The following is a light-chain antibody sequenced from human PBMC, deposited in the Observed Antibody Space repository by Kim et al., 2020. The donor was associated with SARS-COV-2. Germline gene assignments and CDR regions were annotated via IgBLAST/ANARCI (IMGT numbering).Light chain of an antibody. CDR1: QGTSTH. CDR3: QQLNGNPPFT. CDR2: ATS. Sequence: SVGDRVTISCRASQGTSTHLAWYQQNPGQAPNLLFYATSALQTVVPSRFRGGGSGTEFTLTISSLHPKDSASYYCQQLNGNPPFTCGLGTRLEIK. J-gene: IGKJ5*01. V-gene: IGKV1-9*01.